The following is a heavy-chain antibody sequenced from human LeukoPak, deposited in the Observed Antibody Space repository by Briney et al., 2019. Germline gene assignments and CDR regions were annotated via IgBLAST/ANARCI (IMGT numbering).Heavy chain of an antibody. Sequence: SETLSLTCSVSGGSIGSLYWSWIRQPPGKGQEWIGYIYYTGSTNYNPSLKSRVTMFVDMSKNQFSLRLSSVTAADTAVYYCARHRAYSSSSPFDYWGQGTLVTVSS. CDR3: ARHRAYSSSSPFDY. J-gene: IGHJ4*02. D-gene: IGHD6-6*01. V-gene: IGHV4-59*08. CDR2: IYYTGST. CDR1: GGSIGSLY.